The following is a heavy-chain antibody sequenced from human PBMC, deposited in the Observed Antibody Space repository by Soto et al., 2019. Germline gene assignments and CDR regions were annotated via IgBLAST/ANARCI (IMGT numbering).Heavy chain of an antibody. V-gene: IGHV3-7*01. CDR3: AKDPPRYSSGWTYYYYGMDV. D-gene: IGHD6-19*01. CDR1: GFTFSSYW. J-gene: IGHJ6*02. Sequence: GGSLRLSCAASGFTFSSYWMSWVRQAPGKGLEWVANIKQDGSEKYYVDSVKGRFTISRDNAKNSLYLQMNSLRAEDTAVYYCAKDPPRYSSGWTYYYYGMDVWGQGTTVTVSS. CDR2: IKQDGSEK.